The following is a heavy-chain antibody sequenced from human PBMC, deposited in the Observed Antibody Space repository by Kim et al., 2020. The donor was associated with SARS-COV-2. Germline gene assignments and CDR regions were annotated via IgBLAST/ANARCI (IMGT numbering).Heavy chain of an antibody. Sequence: SETLSLTCAVSGGSISSSNWWSWVRQPPGKGLEWIGEIYHSWSTNYNPSLKSRVTISVDKSKNQFSLKLSSVTAADTAVYYCARSKWEQLGNWFDPWGQGTLVTVSS. CDR2: IYHSWST. D-gene: IGHD1-26*01. CDR1: GGSISSSNW. CDR3: ARSKWEQLGNWFDP. J-gene: IGHJ5*02. V-gene: IGHV4-4*02.